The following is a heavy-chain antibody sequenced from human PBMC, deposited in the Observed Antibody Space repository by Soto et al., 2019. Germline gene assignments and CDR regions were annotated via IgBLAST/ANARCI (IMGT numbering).Heavy chain of an antibody. Sequence: PSETLSLTCAVYGGSFSGYYWSWIRQPPGKGLEWIGEINHSGSTNYNPSLKSRVTISVDTSKNQFSLKLSSVTAADTAVYYCARGAPNIVVVPAAMRRGWFDPWGQGTLVTVSS. J-gene: IGHJ5*02. CDR3: ARGAPNIVVVPAAMRRGWFDP. D-gene: IGHD2-2*01. V-gene: IGHV4-34*01. CDR1: GGSFSGYY. CDR2: INHSGST.